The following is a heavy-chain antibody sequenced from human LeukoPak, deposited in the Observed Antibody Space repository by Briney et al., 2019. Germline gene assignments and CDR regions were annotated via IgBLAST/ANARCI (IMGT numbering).Heavy chain of an antibody. Sequence: GGSLRLSCAASGFTFSSYGMHWVRQAPGKGLEWVANINQDGTEKYYVDSVKGRFTISRDNAKNSLYLQMNSLRAEDTAVYYCARDRSSGWDDYWGQGTLVTVSS. D-gene: IGHD6-19*01. J-gene: IGHJ4*02. V-gene: IGHV3-7*01. CDR1: GFTFSSYG. CDR2: INQDGTEK. CDR3: ARDRSSGWDDY.